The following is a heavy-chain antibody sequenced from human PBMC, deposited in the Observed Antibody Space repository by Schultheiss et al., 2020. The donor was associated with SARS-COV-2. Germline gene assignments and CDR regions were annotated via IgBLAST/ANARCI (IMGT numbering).Heavy chain of an antibody. J-gene: IGHJ5*02. Sequence: GESLKISCAASGFTFSSYPMNWVRQAPGKGLEWISYISSSSSTIYYANSVKGRFTISRDNAKNSLYLQMNSLRAEDTAVYYCARAQYSSWYERFDPWGQGTLVTVSS. CDR3: ARAQYSSWYERFDP. CDR1: GFTFSSYP. CDR2: ISSSSSTI. V-gene: IGHV3-48*01. D-gene: IGHD6-13*01.